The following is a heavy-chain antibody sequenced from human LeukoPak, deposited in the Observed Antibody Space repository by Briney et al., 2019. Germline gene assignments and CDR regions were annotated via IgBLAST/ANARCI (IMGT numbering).Heavy chain of an antibody. V-gene: IGHV5-51*01. J-gene: IGHJ4*02. Sequence: GESLKISCKGSGYTFTNFWIGWVRQMPGKGLEWTGIIYPGDSDTRYSSSFQGQVTISADKSISTAYLQWSSLKASDTAMYYCARRLSSTPLYDYWGQGTLVTVSS. CDR1: GYTFTNFW. CDR3: ARRLSSTPLYDY. D-gene: IGHD2-2*01. CDR2: IYPGDSDT.